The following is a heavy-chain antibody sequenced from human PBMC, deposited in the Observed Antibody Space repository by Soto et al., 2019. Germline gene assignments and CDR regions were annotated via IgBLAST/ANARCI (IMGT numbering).Heavy chain of an antibody. CDR2: IWYDGSDK. CDR1: GFTFSNYG. D-gene: IGHD3-16*01. J-gene: IGHJ6*02. Sequence: SLRLSCAASGFTFSNYGMHWVRQAPGKGLEWAAVIWYDGSDKYYADSVKGRFTISRDNSKNTLYLQMNSLRAEDTAVYYCARDPRIRFDIYGMGVWGQGTTVTVSS. V-gene: IGHV3-33*01. CDR3: ARDPRIRFDIYGMGV.